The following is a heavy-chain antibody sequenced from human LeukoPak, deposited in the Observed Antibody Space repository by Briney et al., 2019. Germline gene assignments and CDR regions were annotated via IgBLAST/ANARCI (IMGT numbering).Heavy chain of an antibody. D-gene: IGHD3-22*01. CDR2: INHSGST. V-gene: IGHV4-34*01. CDR1: GGSFSGYY. J-gene: IGHJ4*02. CDR3: ARGYGVRMIEAPHPTSFDY. Sequence: SETLSLTCAVYGGSFSGYYWSWIRQPPGKGLEWIGEINHSGSTNYNPSLKSRVTISVDTSKNQFSLKLSSVPAADTAVYYCARGYGVRMIEAPHPTSFDYWGQGTLVTVSS.